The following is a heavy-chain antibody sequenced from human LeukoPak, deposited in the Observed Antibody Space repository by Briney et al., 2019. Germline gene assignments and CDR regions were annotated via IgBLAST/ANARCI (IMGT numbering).Heavy chain of an antibody. Sequence: PGGSLRLSCAASGFTFSNNYMSWVRQAPGKGLEWVSVIYSGGSTYYADSVKGRFTISRDNSRNTLYLQMDSLRAEDTAVYCCARQNDYIHDYWGQGTLVTVSS. D-gene: IGHD4-11*01. CDR2: IYSGGST. J-gene: IGHJ4*02. CDR3: ARQNDYIHDY. CDR1: GFTFSNNY. V-gene: IGHV3-53*01.